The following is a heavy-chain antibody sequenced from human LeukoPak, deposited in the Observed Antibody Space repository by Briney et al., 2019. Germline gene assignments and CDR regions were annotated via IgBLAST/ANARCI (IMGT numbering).Heavy chain of an antibody. CDR3: ARLRDLYNVFDY. Sequence: SETLSLTCTVSGDSISSYYWSWIRQPPGKGLESLGYISYSGSTNYNPSLKSRVTISVDTSKNQFSLMLSSVTAADTAVYYCARLRDLYNVFDYWGQGTLVTVSS. J-gene: IGHJ4*02. CDR2: ISYSGST. CDR1: GDSISSYY. V-gene: IGHV4-59*08. D-gene: IGHD3-16*01.